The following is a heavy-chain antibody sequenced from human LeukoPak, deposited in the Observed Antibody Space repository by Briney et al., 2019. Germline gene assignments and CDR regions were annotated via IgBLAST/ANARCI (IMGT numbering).Heavy chain of an antibody. CDR3: ARRGPLSADAFDI. D-gene: IGHD2-2*01. Sequence: SQTLXXXCXVXGGSISSGSYYWRWIRQPAGRGLEWIGRIYTSRSTNYNPSLKSRVTISVDTYKNQFSLKRRYVTAADTAVYYCARRGPLSADAFDIWGQGTMVTVSS. V-gene: IGHV4-61*02. CDR2: IYTSRST. J-gene: IGHJ3*02. CDR1: GGSISSGSYY.